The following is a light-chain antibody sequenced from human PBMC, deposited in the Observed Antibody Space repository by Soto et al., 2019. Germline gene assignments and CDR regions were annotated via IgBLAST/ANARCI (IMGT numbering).Light chain of an antibody. CDR1: SSDVGGYNY. V-gene: IGLV2-14*01. CDR2: EVS. J-gene: IGLJ1*01. Sequence: QAVVTQPASVSGPPGQSITISCTGTSSDVGGYNYVSWYQQYPGKAPKLMIYEVSNRPSGVSNRFSGSKSGNTASLTISGLQAEDEADYYCSSYTSSNTYVFGTGTKVTVL. CDR3: SSYTSSNTYV.